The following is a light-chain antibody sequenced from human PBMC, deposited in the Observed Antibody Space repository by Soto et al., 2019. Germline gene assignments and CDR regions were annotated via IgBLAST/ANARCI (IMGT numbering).Light chain of an antibody. J-gene: IGLJ2*01. V-gene: IGLV2-14*01. CDR1: SSDVGGYNY. CDR3: ISYTSSSTPVV. Sequence: QSALTQPASVSGSPGQSITNSCTGTSSDVGGYNYVSWYQQHPGKAPKLMIYDVSNRHSGVSNRFSGSKSGNTAYLPISVLQAEDEADYYCISYTSSSTPVVFGGGTKLTVL. CDR2: DVS.